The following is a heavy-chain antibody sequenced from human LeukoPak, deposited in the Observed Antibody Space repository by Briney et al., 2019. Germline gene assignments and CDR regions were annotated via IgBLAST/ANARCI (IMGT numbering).Heavy chain of an antibody. CDR1: GGSFSGYY. V-gene: IGHV4-34*01. CDR2: INHSGST. CDR3: ARTEYDFLSGYFIGPPFFGKGV. Sequence: PSETLSLTCAVYGGSFSGYYWSWIRQPPGKGLEWIGEINHSGSTNYNPSLKSRVTISVDTSKNQFSLKLSSVTAADTAVYYCARTEYDFLSGYFIGPPFFGKGVRGQRTTVTVSS. D-gene: IGHD3-3*01. J-gene: IGHJ6*01.